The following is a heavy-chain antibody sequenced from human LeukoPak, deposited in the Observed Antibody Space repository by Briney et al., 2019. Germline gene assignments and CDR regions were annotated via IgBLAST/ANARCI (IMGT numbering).Heavy chain of an antibody. Sequence: GGSLRLSCAASGFTFSTYWMSWVRQAPGKGLEWVANIKQDGSEKYYVDSVKGRFTISRDNAKNSLYLQMNSLRAEDTAVYYCARDCSSTSCSARWFDPWGQGTLVTVSS. D-gene: IGHD2-2*01. CDR1: GFTFSTYW. CDR3: ARDCSSTSCSARWFDP. V-gene: IGHV3-7*01. CDR2: IKQDGSEK. J-gene: IGHJ5*02.